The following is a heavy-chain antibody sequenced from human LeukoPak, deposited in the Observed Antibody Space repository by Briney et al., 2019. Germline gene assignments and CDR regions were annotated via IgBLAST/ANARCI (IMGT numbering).Heavy chain of an antibody. CDR2: IYYSGST. D-gene: IGHD6-13*01. J-gene: IGHJ6*02. CDR3: ARGGGRQQLVHYYYCGMDV. CDR1: GGSISSYY. V-gene: IGHV4-59*08. Sequence: SETLSLTCTVSGGSISSYYWSWIRQPPGKGLEWIGYIYYSGSTNYNPSLKSRVTISVDTSKNQFSLKLSSVTAADTAVYYCARGGGRQQLVHYYYCGMDVWGQGTTVTVSS.